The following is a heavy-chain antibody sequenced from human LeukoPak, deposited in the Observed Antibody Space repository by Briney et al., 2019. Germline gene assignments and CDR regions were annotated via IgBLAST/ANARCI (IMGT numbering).Heavy chain of an antibody. CDR3: ARRPHDYYYGMDV. CDR1: GYIFSTYW. J-gene: IGHJ6*02. Sequence: GESLKISCRSSGYIFSTYWIGWVRQMPGRGLEWVGYIYPDDSDTRYNPSFQGLVTISADKSISTAYLQWSSLKASDTAMYYCARRPHDYYYGMDVWGQGTTVTVSS. V-gene: IGHV5-51*01. CDR2: IYPDDSDT.